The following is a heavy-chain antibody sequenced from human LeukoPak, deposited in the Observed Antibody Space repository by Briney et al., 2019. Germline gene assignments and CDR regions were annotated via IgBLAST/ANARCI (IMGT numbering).Heavy chain of an antibody. D-gene: IGHD2-15*01. J-gene: IGHJ6*02. CDR3: ASDVCSGGSCYPYYYYGMDV. CDR2: ISYDGSNK. V-gene: IGHV3-30-3*01. Sequence: PGGSLRLSCAASGFIFSSYAMHWVRQAPGKGLEWVAVISYDGSNKYYADSVKGRFTISRDNSKNTLYLQMSSLRAEDTAVYYCASDVCSGGSCYPYYYYGMDVWGQGTTVTVSS. CDR1: GFIFSSYA.